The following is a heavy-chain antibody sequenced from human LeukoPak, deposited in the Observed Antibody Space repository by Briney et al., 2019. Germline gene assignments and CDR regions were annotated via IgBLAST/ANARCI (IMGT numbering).Heavy chain of an antibody. J-gene: IGHJ4*02. D-gene: IGHD3-22*01. CDR1: GFTFSSYA. CDR2: IYSGGST. V-gene: IGHV3-66*04. CDR3: ASHYSSGYNY. Sequence: PGGSLRLSCAASGFTFSSYAMSWVRQAPGKGLEWVSVIYSGGSTYYADSVKGRFTISRDNSKNTLYLQMNSLRAEDTAVYYCASHYSSGYNYWGQGTLVTVSS.